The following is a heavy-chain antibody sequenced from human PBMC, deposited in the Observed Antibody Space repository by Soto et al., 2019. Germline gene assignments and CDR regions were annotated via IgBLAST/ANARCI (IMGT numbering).Heavy chain of an antibody. CDR1: GFTFSSYS. J-gene: IGHJ2*01. CDR3: ARDGGRGGGGYFDL. D-gene: IGHD3-16*01. Sequence: EVPLVESGGGLVKPGGSLRLSCAASGFTFSSYSMNWVRQAPGKGLEWVSSISSSSSYIYYADSVKGRFTISRDNAKNSVYLKMNSLRAEDTAVYYCARDGGRGGGGYFDLWGRGTLVTVSS. CDR2: ISSSSSYI. V-gene: IGHV3-21*01.